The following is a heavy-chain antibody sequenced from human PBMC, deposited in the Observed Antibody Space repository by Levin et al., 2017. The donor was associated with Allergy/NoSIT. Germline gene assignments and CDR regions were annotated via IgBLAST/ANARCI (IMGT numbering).Heavy chain of an antibody. CDR2: IWYDGSNK. Sequence: GESLKISCAASGFSLSSYGMHWVRQTPDKGLEWVAVIWYDGSNKYYADSVKGRFTISRDNSKNSLYLQMDSLRAEDTAVYYCARDTGSTQVLSNWFDPWGQGTLVTVSS. J-gene: IGHJ5*02. CDR1: GFSLSSYG. CDR3: ARDTGSTQVLSNWFDP. V-gene: IGHV3-33*01. D-gene: IGHD2-2*01.